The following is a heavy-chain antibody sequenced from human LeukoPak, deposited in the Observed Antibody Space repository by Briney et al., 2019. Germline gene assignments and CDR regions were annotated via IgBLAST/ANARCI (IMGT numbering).Heavy chain of an antibody. Sequence: SETLSLTCAVSGGSILTTNWWSWVRQPPGKGLEWIGEVHLSGASNYNPSLNSRVSMSIDKSQNQLSLHLTSVTAADTAMYYCTRESGAFSPSGFWGQGTLVTVSS. CDR3: TRESGAFSPSGF. J-gene: IGHJ4*02. CDR1: GGSILTTNW. CDR2: VHLSGAS. V-gene: IGHV4-4*02. D-gene: IGHD1-26*01.